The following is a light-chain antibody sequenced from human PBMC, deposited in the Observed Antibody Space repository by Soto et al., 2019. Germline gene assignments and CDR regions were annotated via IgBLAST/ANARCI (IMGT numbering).Light chain of an antibody. CDR1: SSDVGGYKY. J-gene: IGLJ2*01. CDR2: EVS. Sequence: QSALAQPASVSGSPGQSITISCTGTSSDVGGYKYVSWYQQHPGKAPKLMIYEVSNRPSGVSNRFSGSKSGNTASLTISGLQAEDEADYYCSSYTSGTTLVVFGGGTK. CDR3: SSYTSGTTLVV. V-gene: IGLV2-14*01.